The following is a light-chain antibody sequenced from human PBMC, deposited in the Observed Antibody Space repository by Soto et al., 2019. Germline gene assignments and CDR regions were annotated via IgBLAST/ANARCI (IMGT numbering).Light chain of an antibody. J-gene: IGKJ1*01. CDR1: QSISSF. Sequence: DIQMTQSPSSLSASVGDRVTLTCRASQSISSFLNWYQQKPGKAPKVLIYGASSLQTGVPSRFSGSGSGTDSTLTISTLQPEDSATYFCQPSHSAWTFGQGAKLEL. CDR3: QPSHSAWT. CDR2: GAS. V-gene: IGKV1-39*01.